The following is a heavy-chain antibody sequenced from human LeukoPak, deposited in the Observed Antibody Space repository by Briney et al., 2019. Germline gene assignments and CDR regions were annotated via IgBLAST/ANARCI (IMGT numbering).Heavy chain of an antibody. D-gene: IGHD3-10*01. CDR2: IYTSGST. CDR3: ARALITMVRGVQYYFDY. J-gene: IGHJ4*02. CDR1: GGSISSYY. V-gene: IGHV4-4*07. Sequence: SETLSLTCTVSGGSISSYYWSWIRQPAGKGLEWIGRIYTSGSTNYNPSLKSRVTMSVDTSKNQFSLKLSSVTAADTAVYYCARALITMVRGVQYYFDYWGQGTLVTVSP.